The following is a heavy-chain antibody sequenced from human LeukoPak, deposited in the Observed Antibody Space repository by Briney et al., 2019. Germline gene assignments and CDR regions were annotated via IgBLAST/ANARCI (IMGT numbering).Heavy chain of an antibody. CDR3: AELGITMVGGV. CDR2: ISSSGSTI. CDR1: GFTFSSYE. Sequence: GGSLRLSCAASGFTFSSYEMNWVRQAPGKGLEWVSYISSSGSTIYYADSVKGRFTISRDNAKNSLYLKMNSLRAEDTAVYYCAELGITMVGGVWGKGTTVTISS. D-gene: IGHD3-10*02. V-gene: IGHV3-48*03. J-gene: IGHJ6*04.